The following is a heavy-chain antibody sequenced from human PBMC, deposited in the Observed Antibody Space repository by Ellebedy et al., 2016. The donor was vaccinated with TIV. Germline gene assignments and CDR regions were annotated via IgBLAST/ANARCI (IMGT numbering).Heavy chain of an antibody. CDR1: GFSFSGYG. J-gene: IGHJ3*02. CDR3: ARDSYSSSYYTTNAFDI. V-gene: IGHV3-33*08. D-gene: IGHD3-3*01. Sequence: GGSLRLSCTASGFSFSGYGMHWVRQAPGKGLEWVAVISSDGRDEYYAASVKGRFTISRDNSENMLYLEMDSLRAEDTAVYSCARDSYSSSYYTTNAFDIWGQGTMVTVSS. CDR2: ISSDGRDE.